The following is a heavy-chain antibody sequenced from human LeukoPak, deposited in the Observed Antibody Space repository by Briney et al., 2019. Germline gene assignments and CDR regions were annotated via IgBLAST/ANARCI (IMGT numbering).Heavy chain of an antibody. J-gene: IGHJ5*02. V-gene: IGHV3-48*04. CDR1: GFTFSSYA. D-gene: IGHD6-13*01. CDR3: ARDGHYSSSWYNNWFAP. Sequence: GGSLRLSCAASGFTFSSYAMSWVRQAPGKGLEWVSYISSSGSTIYYADSVKGRFTISRDNAKNSLYLQMNSLRAGDTAVYYCARDGHYSSSWYNNWFAPWGQGTLVTVSS. CDR2: ISSSGSTI.